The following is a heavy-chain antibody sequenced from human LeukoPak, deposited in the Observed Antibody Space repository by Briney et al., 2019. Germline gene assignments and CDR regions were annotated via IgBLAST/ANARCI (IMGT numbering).Heavy chain of an antibody. D-gene: IGHD2-15*01. V-gene: IGHV4-38-2*02. CDR3: ARDSRYCSHGSCQR. Sequence: SETLSLTCTVSGYSISSGYFWGWIRQPAGKGLEWIGRIYTSGSTDYNSSLKSRVTISVDTSKNQFSLKLSSVTAADTAVYYCARDSRYCSHGSCQRWGQGTLVTVSS. CDR1: GYSISSGYF. J-gene: IGHJ4*02. CDR2: IYTSGST.